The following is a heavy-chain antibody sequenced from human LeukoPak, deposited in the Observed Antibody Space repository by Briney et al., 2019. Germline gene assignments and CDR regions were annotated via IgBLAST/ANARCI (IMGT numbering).Heavy chain of an antibody. Sequence: GGSLRLSCAASGFTFSSYAMSWIRQAPGKGLEWVSYISSSGSTIYYADSVKGRFTISRDNAKNSLYLQMNSLRAEDTAVYYCARMGPYSSSWGLGYWGQGTLVTVSS. CDR3: ARMGPYSSSWGLGY. D-gene: IGHD6-13*01. CDR2: ISSSGSTI. CDR1: GFTFSSYA. J-gene: IGHJ4*02. V-gene: IGHV3-11*01.